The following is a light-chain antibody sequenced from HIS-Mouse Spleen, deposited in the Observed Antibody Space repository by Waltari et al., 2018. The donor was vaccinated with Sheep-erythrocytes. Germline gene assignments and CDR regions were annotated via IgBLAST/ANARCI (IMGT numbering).Light chain of an antibody. CDR2: KAS. V-gene: IGKV1-5*03. Sequence: DIQITPSPSPLSSSFFSRVPITFRSLPLLSSWLAWNQQKPGKAPKLLIYKASSLESGVPSRFSGSGSGTEFTLTISSLQPDDFATYYCQQYNSYPLTFGGGTKVEIK. CDR3: QQYNSYPLT. J-gene: IGKJ4*01. CDR1: PLLSSW.